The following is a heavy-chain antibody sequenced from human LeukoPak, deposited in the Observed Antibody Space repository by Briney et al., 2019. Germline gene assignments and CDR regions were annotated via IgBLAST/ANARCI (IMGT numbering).Heavy chain of an antibody. CDR3: AKDRYYGSSWPIDY. J-gene: IGHJ4*02. CDR1: GFTFSSYG. V-gene: IGHV3-30*18. Sequence: GRSLRLSCAASGFTFSSYGMHWVRQAPGKGLEGVAVISYDGSNKYYADSVKGRFTISRDNSKNTLYLQMNSLRAEDTAVYYCAKDRYYGSSWPIDYWGQGTLVTVSS. D-gene: IGHD6-13*01. CDR2: ISYDGSNK.